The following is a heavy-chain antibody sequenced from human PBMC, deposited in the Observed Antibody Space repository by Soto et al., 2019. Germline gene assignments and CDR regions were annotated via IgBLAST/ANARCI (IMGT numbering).Heavy chain of an antibody. J-gene: IGHJ1*01. Sequence: SDTLSLTCTVSGGSISSSSYYWGWIRQPPGKGLEWIGSIYYSGSTYYNPSLKSRVTISVDTSKNQFSLKLSSVTAADTAVYYCARHTPAITISDHWGQGTLVTVS. D-gene: IGHD5-12*01. CDR1: GGSISSSSYY. CDR3: ARHTPAITISDH. CDR2: IYYSGST. V-gene: IGHV4-39*01.